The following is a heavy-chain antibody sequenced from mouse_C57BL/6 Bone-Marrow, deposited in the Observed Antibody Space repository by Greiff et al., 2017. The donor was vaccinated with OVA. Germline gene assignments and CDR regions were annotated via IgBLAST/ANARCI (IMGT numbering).Heavy chain of an antibody. CDR3: YYYGSSWFAY. CDR2: IDPENGDT. CDR1: GFNIKDDY. J-gene: IGHJ3*01. D-gene: IGHD1-1*01. V-gene: IGHV14-4*01. Sequence: VQLKESGAELVRPGASVKLSCTASGFNIKDDYMHWVKQRPEQGLEWIGWIDPENGDTEYASKFQGKATITADTSSNTAYLQLSSLTSEDTAVYYCYYYGSSWFAYWGQGTLVTVSA.